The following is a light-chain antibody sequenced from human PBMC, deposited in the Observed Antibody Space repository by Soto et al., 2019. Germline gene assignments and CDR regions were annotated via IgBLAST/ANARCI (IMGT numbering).Light chain of an antibody. V-gene: IGKV3-20*01. CDR2: DAS. CDR3: QQYDYSPPT. J-gene: IGKJ4*01. Sequence: EIVLTQSPGTLSLSPGERATLSCRASQSVSSSSLAWYQQKPGQAPRLLIYDASSRATGIPDRFSGSGSGTDFTLTISRLEPEDFAVYSCQQYDYSPPTFGGRTKVEIK. CDR1: QSVSSSS.